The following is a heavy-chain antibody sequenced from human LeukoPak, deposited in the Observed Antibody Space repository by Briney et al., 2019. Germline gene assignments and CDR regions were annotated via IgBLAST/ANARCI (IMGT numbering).Heavy chain of an antibody. Sequence: GASVKVSCKASGYTFTGYYMHWVRQAPGQGLEWMGGIIPIFGTANYAQKFQGRVTITADESTSTAYMELSSLRSEDTAVYYCARDPYYYYYGMDVWGQGTTVTVSS. V-gene: IGHV1-69*13. J-gene: IGHJ6*02. CDR1: GYTFTGYY. CDR3: ARDPYYYYYGMDV. CDR2: IIPIFGTA.